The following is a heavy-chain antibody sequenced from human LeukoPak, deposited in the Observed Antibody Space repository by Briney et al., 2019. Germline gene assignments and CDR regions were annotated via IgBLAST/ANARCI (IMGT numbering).Heavy chain of an antibody. D-gene: IGHD5-24*01. J-gene: IGHJ4*02. CDR1: GYTFTAYY. CDR3: ARDRYGDGFAHFDY. V-gene: IGHV1-2*02. Sequence: ASVKVSCKASGYTFTAYYIHWVRQAPGQGLEWVGWINPNSGGTNYAQKFQGRVTMTRDTSISTAYMELNRLRSDDTAVYFCARDRYGDGFAHFDYWGQGTLVTVSS. CDR2: INPNSGGT.